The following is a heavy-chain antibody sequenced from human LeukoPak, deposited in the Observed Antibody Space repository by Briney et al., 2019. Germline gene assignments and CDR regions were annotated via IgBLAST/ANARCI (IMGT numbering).Heavy chain of an antibody. CDR2: ISNDGSNK. D-gene: IGHD5-18*01. J-gene: IGHJ4*02. CDR3: AKDPWVGIQPFGYYFVY. Sequence: GGSLRLSCAASGFIFRTYGMHWVRQAPGKGLEWVAVISNDGSNKYYPDSVKGRFTVSRDNSKNTLYLQMNSLRAEDTAVYYCAKDPWVGIQPFGYYFVYWGQGTLVTVSS. V-gene: IGHV3-30*18. CDR1: GFIFRTYG.